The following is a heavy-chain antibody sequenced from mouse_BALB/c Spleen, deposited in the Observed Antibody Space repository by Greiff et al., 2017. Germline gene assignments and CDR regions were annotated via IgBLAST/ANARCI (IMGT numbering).Heavy chain of an antibody. Sequence: VQLQQSGPGLVKPSQSLSLTCTVTGYSITSDYAWNWIRQFPGNKLEWMGYISYSGSTSYNPSLKSRISITRDTSKNQFFLQLNSVTTEDTATYYCARGGGSSYEDAMDYWGQGTSVTVSS. CDR2: ISYSGST. J-gene: IGHJ4*01. V-gene: IGHV3-2*02. CDR3: ARGGGSSYEDAMDY. CDR1: GYSITSDYA. D-gene: IGHD1-1*01.